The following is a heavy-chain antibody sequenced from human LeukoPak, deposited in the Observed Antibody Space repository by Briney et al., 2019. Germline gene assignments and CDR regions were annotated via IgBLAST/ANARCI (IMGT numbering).Heavy chain of an antibody. Sequence: ASVKVSCKASGYTFTGYYMHWVRQAPGQGLAWMGWINPNSGGTNYAQKFQGRVTMTRDTSISTAYMELSRLRSDDTAVYYCARELNIVVVPAARGDGMDVWGQGTTVTVSS. V-gene: IGHV1-2*02. CDR2: INPNSGGT. D-gene: IGHD2-2*01. J-gene: IGHJ6*02. CDR1: GYTFTGYY. CDR3: ARELNIVVVPAARGDGMDV.